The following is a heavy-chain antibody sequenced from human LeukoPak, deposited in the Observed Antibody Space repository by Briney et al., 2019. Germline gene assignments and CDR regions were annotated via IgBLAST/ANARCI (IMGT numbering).Heavy chain of an antibody. CDR1: GYTFTSYY. J-gene: IGHJ5*02. CDR2: INPSGGST. V-gene: IGHV1-46*01. Sequence: ASVKVSCKASGYTFTSYYMHWVRQAPGQGLEWMGIINPSGGSTSYAQKFQGRVTMTRDTSKNQFSLKLSSVTAADTAVYYCARVSGYYDILTGYNWFDPWGQGTLVTVSS. CDR3: ARVSGYYDILTGYNWFDP. D-gene: IGHD3-9*01.